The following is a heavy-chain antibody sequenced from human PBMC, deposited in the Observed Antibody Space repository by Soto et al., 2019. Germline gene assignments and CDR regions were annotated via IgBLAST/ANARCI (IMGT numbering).Heavy chain of an antibody. V-gene: IGHV3-21*01. J-gene: IGHJ4*01. CDR1: GFDFYYYN. D-gene: IGHD3-16*02. CDR3: ARERVVNCTDYYFDY. Sequence: EVQLVESGGGLVEPGGSLRLSCAASGFDFYYYNMNWVRQAPGRGLEWVSSISGTGIDIHFADSVKGRFVISRDNAKTSLYLQMNSLRPEDTAVYYCARERVVNCTDYYFDYWGHGTLVTVSS. CDR2: ISGTGIDI.